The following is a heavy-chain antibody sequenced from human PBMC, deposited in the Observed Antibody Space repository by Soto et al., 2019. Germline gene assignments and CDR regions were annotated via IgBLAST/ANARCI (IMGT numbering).Heavy chain of an antibody. D-gene: IGHD1-26*01. V-gene: IGHV3-7*05. Sequence: GGSLRLSCAASGFTFSSYWMSWVRQAPGKGLEWVANIKQDGSEKYYVDSVKGRFTISRDNAKNSLYLQMNSLRAEDTAVYYCARAGSGSYWWFDPWGQGTLVTVSS. J-gene: IGHJ5*02. CDR1: GFTFSSYW. CDR3: ARAGSGSYWWFDP. CDR2: IKQDGSEK.